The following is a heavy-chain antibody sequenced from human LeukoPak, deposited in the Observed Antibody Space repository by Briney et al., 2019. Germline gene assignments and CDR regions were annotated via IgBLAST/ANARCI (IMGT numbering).Heavy chain of an antibody. V-gene: IGHV1-46*01. CDR2: INPSGGST. CDR1: GYTFTSYY. D-gene: IGHD2-15*01. J-gene: IGHJ5*02. Sequence: ASVKVSCKASGYTFTSYYMHWVRQAPGQGLEWMGIINPSGGSTGYAQKFQGRATMTRDMSTSTVYMELSSLRSEDTAVYYCATGHCSGGSCYDRFDPWGQGTLVTVSS. CDR3: ATGHCSGGSCYDRFDP.